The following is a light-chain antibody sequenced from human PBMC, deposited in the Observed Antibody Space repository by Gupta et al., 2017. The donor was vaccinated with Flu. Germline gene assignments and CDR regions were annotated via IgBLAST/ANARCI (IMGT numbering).Light chain of an antibody. Sequence: GNTIRIICRASQDISNYLAWFQQSPGQARQSLIDAACGLRGGVPSKCSGSGSGIDFTLTIGNLQPVDFATYYCHPYNSYAPTFGQGTKLEIK. CDR3: HPYNSYAPT. CDR1: QDISNY. CDR2: AAC. J-gene: IGKJ2*01. V-gene: IGKV1-16*02.